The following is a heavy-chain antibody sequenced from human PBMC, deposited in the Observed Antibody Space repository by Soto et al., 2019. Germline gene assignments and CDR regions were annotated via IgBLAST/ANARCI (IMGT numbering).Heavy chain of an antibody. Sequence: SETLSLTCAVSGGSISSTNWWTWVRQSPGRGLEWIGEIYHSGTTNYSPSLKSRVNIAVDTSKNQFSLKLSSVTAADTAVYYCASGYYVSYYYYYGMDVWGQGTTVTVSS. D-gene: IGHD3-22*01. V-gene: IGHV4-4*02. J-gene: IGHJ6*02. CDR2: IYHSGTT. CDR1: GGSISSTNW. CDR3: ASGYYVSYYYYYGMDV.